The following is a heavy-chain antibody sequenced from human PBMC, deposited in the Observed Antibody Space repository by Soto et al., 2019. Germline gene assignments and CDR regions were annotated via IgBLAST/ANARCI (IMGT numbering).Heavy chain of an antibody. CDR3: ASGGAGSGPFTWELPDH. CDR2: ITPFSGDV. V-gene: IGHV1-45*02. D-gene: IGHD1-26*01. J-gene: IGHJ4*02. Sequence: VRQAPGQALEWMGWITPFSGDVHYAQKFQERVTLTRDRSINTAYMRMSSLRSEDTAIYFCASGGAGSGPFTWELPDHWGQGTLVTVSS.